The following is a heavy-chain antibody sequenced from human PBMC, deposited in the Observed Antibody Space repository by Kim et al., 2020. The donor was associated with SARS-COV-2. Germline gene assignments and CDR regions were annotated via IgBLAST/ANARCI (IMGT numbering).Heavy chain of an antibody. D-gene: IGHD2-21*01. CDR1: GFTFGSYW. Sequence: GGSLRLSCAGSGFTFGSYWMNWVRQAPGKGLEWVANIKQDGSEKYYVDSVKGRFTISRDNAKNSLYLQMNSLRAEDTAVYYCAGRPYCDYWGQGTLSPSPQ. V-gene: IGHV3-7*03. CDR2: IKQDGSEK. J-gene: IGHJ4*02. CDR3: AGRPYCDY.